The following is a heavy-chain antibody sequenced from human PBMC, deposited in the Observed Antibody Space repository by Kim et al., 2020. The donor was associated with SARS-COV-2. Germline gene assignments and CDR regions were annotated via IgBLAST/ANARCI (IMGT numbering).Heavy chain of an antibody. Sequence: GESLKISCKGSGYSFTSYWIGWVRQMPGKGLEWMGIIYPGDSDTRYSPSFQGQVTISADKSISTAYLQWSSLKASDTAMYYCARRFRIAAPDGGYYYGMDVWGQGTTVTVSS. CDR2: IYPGDSDT. CDR3: ARRFRIAAPDGGYYYGMDV. V-gene: IGHV5-51*01. CDR1: GYSFTSYW. D-gene: IGHD6-6*01. J-gene: IGHJ6*02.